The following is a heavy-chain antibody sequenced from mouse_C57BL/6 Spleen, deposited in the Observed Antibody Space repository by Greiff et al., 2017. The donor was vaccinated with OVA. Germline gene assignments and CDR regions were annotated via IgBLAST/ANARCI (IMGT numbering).Heavy chain of an antibody. J-gene: IGHJ3*01. CDR1: GYSITSGYY. Sequence: VQLQQSGPGLVKPSQSLSLTCSVTGYSITSGYYWNWIRQFPGNKLEWMGYISYDGSNNYNPSLKNRISITRDTSKNQFFLKLNSVTTEDTATYYCARGGNYVEGLAYWGQGTLVTVSA. CDR2: ISYDGSN. V-gene: IGHV3-6*01. CDR3: ARGGNYVEGLAY. D-gene: IGHD2-1*01.